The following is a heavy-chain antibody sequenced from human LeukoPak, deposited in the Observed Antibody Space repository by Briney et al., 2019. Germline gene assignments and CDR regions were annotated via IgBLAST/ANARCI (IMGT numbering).Heavy chain of an antibody. CDR2: INAKSAGT. J-gene: IGHJ4*02. CDR1: GYTFTDYY. V-gene: IGHV1-2*02. D-gene: IGHD3-3*01. CDR3: ARGNFWRGYYPLDY. Sequence: ASVKVSFKASGYTFTDYYMQWVRQAPGEGFEGMGWINAKSAGTNYVQKFQGRVIMTRDTSISTAYMGLSSLRSDDTAVYYCARGNFWRGYYPLDYWGQGTPVTVSS.